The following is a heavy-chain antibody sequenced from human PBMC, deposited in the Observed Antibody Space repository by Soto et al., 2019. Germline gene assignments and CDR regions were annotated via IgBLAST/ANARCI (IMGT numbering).Heavy chain of an antibody. CDR2: IYYSGST. J-gene: IGHJ6*02. CDR1: GGSISSYY. D-gene: IGHD1-20*01. Sequence: SETLSLTCTVSGGSISSYYWSWIRQPPGKGLEGIGYIYYSGSTNYNPSLKSRVTISVDTSKNQFSLKLSSVTAADTAVYYCARDRITPYYYYGMDVWGQGTTVTVSS. V-gene: IGHV4-59*01. CDR3: ARDRITPYYYYGMDV.